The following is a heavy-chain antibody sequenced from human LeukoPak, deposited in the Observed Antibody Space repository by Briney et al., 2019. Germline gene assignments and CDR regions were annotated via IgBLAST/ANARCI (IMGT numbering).Heavy chain of an antibody. J-gene: IGHJ4*02. V-gene: IGHV4-39*01. CDR1: GGSISSGNYY. D-gene: IGHD3-10*01. CDR3: ARHADSGFGELAFDY. Sequence: PSETLSLTCTVSGGSISSGNYYWGWIRQPPGKGLEWIVSIYYSRSTYYNPSLKSRVTISVDTSKNQFSLKLTSVTAADTAAYFCARHADSGFGELAFDYWGQGALVTVAS. CDR2: IYYSRST.